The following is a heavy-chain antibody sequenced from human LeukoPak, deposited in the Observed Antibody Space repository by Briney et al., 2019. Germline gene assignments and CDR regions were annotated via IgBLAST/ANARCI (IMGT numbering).Heavy chain of an antibody. J-gene: IGHJ4*02. CDR3: ARQQLWLHAFDY. Sequence: QPGGSLRLSCAASGFTFSSYEMNWVRQAPGKGLEWVSYISSSGSTIYYADSVKGRFTISRDNAKNSLYLQMNSLRAEDTAVYYCARQQLWLHAFDYWGQGTLVTVSS. CDR2: ISSSGSTI. D-gene: IGHD5-18*01. V-gene: IGHV3-48*03. CDR1: GFTFSSYE.